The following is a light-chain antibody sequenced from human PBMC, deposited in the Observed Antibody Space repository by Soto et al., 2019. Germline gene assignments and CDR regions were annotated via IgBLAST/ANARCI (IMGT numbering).Light chain of an antibody. CDR2: AAS. V-gene: IGKV1-39*01. J-gene: IGKJ5*01. CDR3: QQLNSYPIT. CDR1: QSITTY. Sequence: DIQMTQSPSSLSASVGDRVTITCRASQSITTYLNWYQQKPGIAPKLLIYAASSLQSGVPSRFSGSGSGTDFTLTISSLQPEDFATYYCQQLNSYPITFGQGTRLEIK.